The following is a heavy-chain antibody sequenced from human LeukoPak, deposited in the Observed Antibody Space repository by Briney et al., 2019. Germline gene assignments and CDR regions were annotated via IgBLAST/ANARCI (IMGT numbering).Heavy chain of an antibody. CDR2: ISSSSSTI. CDR3: ARYYHDTGGYKLVDC. Sequence: GGSLRLSCAASGFTFSSYSMNWVRQAPGKGLEWVSYISSSSSTIYYADSVKGRFTISRDNAKNSLYLQMNSLRAEDTAVYYCARYYHDTGGYKLVDCWGQGTLVTVSS. CDR1: GFTFSSYS. J-gene: IGHJ4*02. D-gene: IGHD3-22*01. V-gene: IGHV3-48*04.